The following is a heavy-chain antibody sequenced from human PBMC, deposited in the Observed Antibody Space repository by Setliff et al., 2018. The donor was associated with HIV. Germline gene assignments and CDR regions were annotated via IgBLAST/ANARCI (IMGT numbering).Heavy chain of an antibody. J-gene: IGHJ3*02. Sequence: SETLSLTCAVSGASIRSGVYYWSWIRQPAGKGPEWIGHIFPSGSTNYSPSLKSRITISMDTSKNQFSLKLSSVTAAVTAVYYCARDPFMATIRYAFDIWGQGTMVTVS. CDR1: GASIRSGVYY. CDR3: ARDPFMATIRYAFDI. CDR2: IFPSGST. D-gene: IGHD5-12*01. V-gene: IGHV4-61*09.